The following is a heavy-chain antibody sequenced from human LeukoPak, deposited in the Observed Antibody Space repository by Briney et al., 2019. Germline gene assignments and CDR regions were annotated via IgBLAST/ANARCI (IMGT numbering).Heavy chain of an antibody. CDR1: GFTFSTYG. J-gene: IGHJ4*02. CDR3: AKAPSGTHYQFDY. D-gene: IGHD3-10*01. CDR2: IWYDGSNK. V-gene: IGHV3-30*02. Sequence: GGSLRLSCAASGFTFSTYGMHWVRQAPGKGLEWLAVIWYDGSNKYYADSVKGRFTISRDNSKNTLYLQMNSLRAEDTAVYYCAKAPSGTHYQFDYWGQGTLVSVSS.